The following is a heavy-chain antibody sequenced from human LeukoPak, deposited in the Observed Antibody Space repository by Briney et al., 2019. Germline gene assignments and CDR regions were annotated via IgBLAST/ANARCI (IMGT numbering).Heavy chain of an antibody. V-gene: IGHV7-4-1*02. Sequence: ASVKVSCTASGYTFTTYAMNWVREAPGQGLEWMGWINTNTGNPTYAQGFTGRFVFSLDTSVSTSYLQISSLKAEDTAVYYCARDPDYSNGVWFDPWGQGTLVTVSS. J-gene: IGHJ5*02. D-gene: IGHD4-11*01. CDR3: ARDPDYSNGVWFDP. CDR2: INTNTGNP. CDR1: GYTFTTYA.